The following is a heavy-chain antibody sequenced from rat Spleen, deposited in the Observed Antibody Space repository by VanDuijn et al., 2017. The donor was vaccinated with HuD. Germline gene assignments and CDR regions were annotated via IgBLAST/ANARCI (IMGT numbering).Heavy chain of an antibody. Sequence: EVQLVESDGGSVQPGKSLKLSCAASGFTFSDYYMAWVRQAPTKGLEWVATISYDGGRTYYRDSVKGRFTISRDNAKITLYLQMDSLRSEDTATYYCARPNYPGFNYFDYWGQGVMVTVSS. V-gene: IGHV5-29*01. J-gene: IGHJ2*01. CDR2: ISYDGGRT. D-gene: IGHD1-4*01. CDR1: GFTFSDYY. CDR3: ARPNYPGFNYFDY.